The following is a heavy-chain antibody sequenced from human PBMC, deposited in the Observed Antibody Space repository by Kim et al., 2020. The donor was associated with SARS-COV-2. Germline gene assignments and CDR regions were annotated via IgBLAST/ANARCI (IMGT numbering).Heavy chain of an antibody. D-gene: IGHD4-17*01. Sequence: GGSLRLSCAASGFTFSDSAIHWVRQASRKGLEWLGRIRSKSNNYATAYAASVQGRFTMSRDDSKNTAYLQMNSLRTEDTAMYYCTRLGYGDYWGWEWGQGTLVTVSS. CDR3: TRLGYGDYWGWE. J-gene: IGHJ4*02. CDR2: IRSKSNNYAT. CDR1: GFTFSDSA. V-gene: IGHV3-73*01.